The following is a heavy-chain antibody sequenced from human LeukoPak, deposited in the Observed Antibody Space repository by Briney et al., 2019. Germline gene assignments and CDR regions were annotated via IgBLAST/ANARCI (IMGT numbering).Heavy chain of an antibody. Sequence: GGSLRLSCAASGFTFSSYSMNWVRQAPGKGLEWVSYINSSSSTIYYADSVKGRFTISRDNAKNSLYLQMNSLRAEDTAVYYCARDAPLLAFDYWGQGTLVTVSS. CDR1: GFTFSSYS. J-gene: IGHJ4*02. V-gene: IGHV3-48*01. CDR3: ARDAPLLAFDY. D-gene: IGHD2-21*01. CDR2: INSSSSTI.